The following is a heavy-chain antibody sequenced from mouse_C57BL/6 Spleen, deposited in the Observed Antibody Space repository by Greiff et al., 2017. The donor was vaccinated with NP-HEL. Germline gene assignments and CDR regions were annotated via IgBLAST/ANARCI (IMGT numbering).Heavy chain of an antibody. CDR3: ARSDSSGYVCFAY. CDR1: GYTFTDYN. V-gene: IGHV1-18*01. Sequence: VQLQQSGPELVKPGASVKIPCKASGYTFTDYNMDWVKQSHGKSLEWIGDINPNTGGTIYNQKFKGKATLTVDKSSSTAYMELRSLTFEDTAVYYCARSDSSGYVCFAYWGQGTLVTVSA. CDR2: INPNTGGT. J-gene: IGHJ3*01. D-gene: IGHD3-2*02.